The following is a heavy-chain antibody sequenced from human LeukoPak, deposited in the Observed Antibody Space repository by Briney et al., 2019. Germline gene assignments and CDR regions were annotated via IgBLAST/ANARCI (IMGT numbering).Heavy chain of an antibody. CDR1: GFTFTSYW. Sequence: GGSLRLSCEASGFTFTSYWMSWVRQAPGKGLEWVANIKQDGSEMNYMDSVRGRLTISRDNAKTSLYLQMNSLRAEDTAVYYCARGLGYNIYWGQGTLVTVSS. CDR2: IKQDGSEM. J-gene: IGHJ4*02. D-gene: IGHD1-1*01. V-gene: IGHV3-7*03. CDR3: ARGLGYNIY.